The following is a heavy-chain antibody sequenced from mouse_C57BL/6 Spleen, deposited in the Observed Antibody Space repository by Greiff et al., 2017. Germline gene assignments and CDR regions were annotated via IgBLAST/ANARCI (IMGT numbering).Heavy chain of an antibody. CDR1: GFSLTSYG. Sequence: VQLQQSGPGLVQPSQSLSITCTVSGFSLTSYGVHWVRQSPGKGLEWLGVIWSGGSTDYNAAFISRLSISKDNSKSQVFFKMNSLQADDTAIYDCARNSFHGYYAMDYWGQGTSVTVSS. CDR3: ARNSFHGYYAMDY. V-gene: IGHV2-2*01. J-gene: IGHJ4*01. CDR2: IWSGGST.